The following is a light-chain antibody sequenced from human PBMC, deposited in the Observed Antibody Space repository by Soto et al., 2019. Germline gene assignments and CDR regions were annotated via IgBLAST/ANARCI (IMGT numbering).Light chain of an antibody. Sequence: EIVLTQSPGTLSLSPGDRAPLSCMASQSVSSSYLAWYQQKPGQAPRLLLYGASSRATGIPDRFSGGGSGTDFTLTISRLEPEDFAVYYCQQYGSSPETTFGQGTRLEIK. CDR3: QQYGSSPETT. V-gene: IGKV3-20*01. J-gene: IGKJ5*01. CDR1: QSVSSSY. CDR2: GAS.